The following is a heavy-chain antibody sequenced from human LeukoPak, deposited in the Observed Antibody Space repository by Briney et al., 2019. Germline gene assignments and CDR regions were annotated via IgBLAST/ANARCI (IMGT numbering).Heavy chain of an antibody. V-gene: IGHV3-23*01. CDR2: ISGSGGST. J-gene: IGHJ4*02. D-gene: IGHD3-3*01. CDR3: ARERAYFDFWSGPAY. Sequence: PGGSLRLSCAASGFTFSSYAMSWVRQAPGKGLEWVSAISGSGGSTYYADSVKGRLTLSRDSSKNTVFLQMNSLRLEDTAVYYCARERAYFDFWSGPAYWGQGTLVTVSS. CDR1: GFTFSSYA.